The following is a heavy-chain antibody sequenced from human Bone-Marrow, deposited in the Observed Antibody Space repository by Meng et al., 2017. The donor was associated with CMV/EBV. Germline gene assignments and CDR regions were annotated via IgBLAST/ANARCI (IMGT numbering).Heavy chain of an antibody. CDR2: IIPIFGTA. J-gene: IGHJ6*02. Sequence: SVKVSCKASGGTFSSYAISWVRQAPGQGLEWMGGIIPIFGTANYAQKFQGRVTITTDESMSTAYMELSSLRSEDTAVYYCARDRLKSSRFQGFTYYDFWYNYYYGMDVWGQGTTVTVSS. CDR3: ARDRLKSSRFQGFTYYDFWYNYYYGMDV. D-gene: IGHD3-3*01. V-gene: IGHV1-69*05. CDR1: GGTFSSYA.